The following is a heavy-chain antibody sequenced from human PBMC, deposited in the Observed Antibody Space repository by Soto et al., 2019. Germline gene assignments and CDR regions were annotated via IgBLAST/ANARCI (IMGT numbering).Heavy chain of an antibody. J-gene: IGHJ4*02. CDR3: ARSEVRGVSACFDY. CDR2: IWYDGSNK. V-gene: IGHV3-33*01. D-gene: IGHD3-10*01. Sequence: GGSLRLSCAASGFTFSSYGMHWVRQAPGKGLEWVAVIWYDGSNKYYADSVKGRFTISRDNSKNTLYLQMNSLRAEDTAVYYCARSEVRGVSACFDYWGQGTLVTVSS. CDR1: GFTFSSYG.